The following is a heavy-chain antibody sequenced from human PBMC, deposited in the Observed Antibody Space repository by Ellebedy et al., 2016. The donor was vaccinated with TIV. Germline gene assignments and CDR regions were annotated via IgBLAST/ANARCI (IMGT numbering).Heavy chain of an antibody. Sequence: AASVNVSCKASGCTFSSYAISWVRQAPGQGLEWMGRIIPILGLPNYTQKFQGRVTITADRSTSTAYMELGSLRAEDTSGYYGVNTAMAVDYYYGMDVWGQGTTVTVSS. D-gene: IGHD5-18*01. CDR2: IIPILGLP. CDR3: VNTAMAVDYYYGMDV. V-gene: IGHV1-69*10. CDR1: GCTFSSYA. J-gene: IGHJ6*02.